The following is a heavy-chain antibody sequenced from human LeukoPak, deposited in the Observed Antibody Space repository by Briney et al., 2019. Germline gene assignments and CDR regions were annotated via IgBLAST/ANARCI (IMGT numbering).Heavy chain of an antibody. Sequence: PGRSLRLSCAASGFSFSSNGMHWVRQAPGKGPEWVAVISYDGNNKYYADSVKGRFTISRDNSKNTLYLQMNSLRAEDTALYYCVGKENYFDYWGQGTPVTVSS. V-gene: IGHV3-30*03. CDR2: ISYDGNNK. CDR1: GFSFSSNG. J-gene: IGHJ4*02. CDR3: VGKENYFDY.